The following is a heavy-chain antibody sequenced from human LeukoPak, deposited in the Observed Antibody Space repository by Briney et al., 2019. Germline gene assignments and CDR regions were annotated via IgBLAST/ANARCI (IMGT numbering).Heavy chain of an antibody. Sequence: SETLSLTCTVSGGSISSGSYYWSWSRQPAGKGLGWIGRIYASGSTYYNPSLKRRVTISVDPSKNQFSLKLSSVTAADTAVYYCARTYCSSTSCPHYYYYYMDVWGKGTTVTVSS. CDR2: IYASGST. V-gene: IGHV4-61*02. J-gene: IGHJ6*03. CDR3: ARTYCSSTSCPHYYYYYMDV. D-gene: IGHD2-2*01. CDR1: GGSISSGSYY.